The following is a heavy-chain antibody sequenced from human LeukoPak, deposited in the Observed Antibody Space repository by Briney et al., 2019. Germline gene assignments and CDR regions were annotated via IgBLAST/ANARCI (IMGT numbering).Heavy chain of an antibody. Sequence: GGSLRLSCAASGFTFSSYSMNWVRQAPGKGLEWVSSISSSSSYIYYADSVKGRFTISRDNAKNSLYLQMSSLRAEDTAVYYCARAGYNAFNAFDIWGQGTMVTVSS. D-gene: IGHD5-24*01. V-gene: IGHV3-21*01. J-gene: IGHJ3*02. CDR2: ISSSSSYI. CDR3: ARAGYNAFNAFDI. CDR1: GFTFSSYS.